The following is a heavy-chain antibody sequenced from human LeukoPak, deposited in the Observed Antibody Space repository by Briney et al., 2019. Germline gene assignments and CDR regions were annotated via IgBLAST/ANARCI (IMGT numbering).Heavy chain of an antibody. J-gene: IGHJ4*02. CDR2: INPNTGGT. D-gene: IGHD5-24*01. V-gene: IGHV1-2*02. CDR1: GYTFTGYY. CDR3: ARVRDGNTVDFDY. Sequence: ASVKVSCKASGYTFTGYYIHWVRQAPGHGPEWMGYINPNTGGTKYAQIFQDRVTMTRDTSISTAYMELSRLRSDDTAVYYCARVRDGNTVDFDYWGQGTLVTVSS.